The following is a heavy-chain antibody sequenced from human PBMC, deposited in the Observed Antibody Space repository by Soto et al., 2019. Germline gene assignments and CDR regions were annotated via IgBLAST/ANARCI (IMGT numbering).Heavy chain of an antibody. J-gene: IGHJ3*02. CDR2: IYYSGST. D-gene: IGHD3-22*01. CDR3: ARHADYYDSSGYPLGAFDI. Sequence: SETLSLTCTVSGGSISSYYWSWIRQPPGKGLEWIGYIYYSGSTNYNPSLKSRVTISVDTSKNQFSLKLSSVTAADTAVYYCARHADYYDSSGYPLGAFDIWGQGTMVTVSS. CDR1: GGSISSYY. V-gene: IGHV4-59*08.